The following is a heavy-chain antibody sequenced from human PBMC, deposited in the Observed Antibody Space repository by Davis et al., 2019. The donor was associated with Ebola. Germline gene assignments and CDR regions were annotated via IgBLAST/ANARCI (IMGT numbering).Heavy chain of an antibody. Sequence: SETLSLTCAVSGGSISSSHWWRWVRQPPGKRLEWIGQISQRENTNYKPSLKSRITISLDKSKNQFSLKLSSLTAADTAVYYCAREGDCDDGTCSSKTNWFDSWGQGTLVTVSS. D-gene: IGHD2-15*01. J-gene: IGHJ5*01. CDR1: GGSISSSHW. V-gene: IGHV4-4*02. CDR2: ISQRENT. CDR3: AREGDCDDGTCSSKTNWFDS.